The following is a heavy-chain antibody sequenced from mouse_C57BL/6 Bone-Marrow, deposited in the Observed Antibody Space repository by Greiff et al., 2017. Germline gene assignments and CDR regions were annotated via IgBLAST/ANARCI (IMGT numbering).Heavy chain of an antibody. V-gene: IGHV1-47*01. Sequence: LVESGAELVKPGASVKMSCKASGYTFTTYPIEWMKQNHGKSLEWIGNFHPYNDDTKYNEKFKGKATLTVEKSSSTVYLELSRLTSDDSAVYYCASSSRFLYYAMDYWGQGTSVTVSS. CDR2: FHPYNDDT. J-gene: IGHJ4*01. CDR3: ASSSRFLYYAMDY. D-gene: IGHD1-1*01. CDR1: GYTFTTYP.